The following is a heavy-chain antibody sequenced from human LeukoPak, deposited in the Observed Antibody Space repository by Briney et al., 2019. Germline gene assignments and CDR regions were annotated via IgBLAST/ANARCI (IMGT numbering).Heavy chain of an antibody. J-gene: IGHJ4*02. CDR3: AXAVSGRFDY. Sequence: LRLSCAASGFTFDDYAMHWIRQPPGKGLEWTGYIYYSGSTNYNPSLNSRVTISVDTSKNQFSLRLSSVTAADTAIYYCAXAVSGRFDYWGQGTLV. V-gene: IGHV4-59*08. CDR1: GFTFDDYA. D-gene: IGHD6-19*01. CDR2: IYYSGST.